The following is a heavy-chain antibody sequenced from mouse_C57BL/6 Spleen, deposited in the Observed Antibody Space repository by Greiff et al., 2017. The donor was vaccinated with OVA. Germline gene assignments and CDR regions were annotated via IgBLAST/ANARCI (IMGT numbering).Heavy chain of an antibody. Sequence: EVQLVESGGGLVKPGGSLKLSCAASGFTFSDYGMHWVRQAPEKGLEWVAYISSGSSTIYYADTVKGRFTISRDNAKNTLFLQMTSLRSEDTAMYYCERPYYYGSSWFAYWGQGTLVTVSA. D-gene: IGHD1-1*01. CDR3: ERPYYYGSSWFAY. CDR1: GFTFSDYG. J-gene: IGHJ3*01. V-gene: IGHV5-17*01. CDR2: ISSGSSTI.